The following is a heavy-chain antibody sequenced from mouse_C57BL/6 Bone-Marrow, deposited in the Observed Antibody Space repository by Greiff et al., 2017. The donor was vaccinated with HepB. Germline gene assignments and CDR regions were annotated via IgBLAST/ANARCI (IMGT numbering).Heavy chain of an antibody. J-gene: IGHJ3*01. CDR2: ISSGSSTI. D-gene: IGHD2-4*01. Sequence: EVKVIESGGGLVKPGGSLKLSCAASGFTFSDYGMHWVRQAPEKGLEWVAYISSGSSTIYYADTVKGRFTISRDNAKNTLFLRMTSLSSEDTSMYYCARFYYDYSFAYWGQGALVTVSA. CDR3: ARFYYDYSFAY. CDR1: GFTFSDYG. V-gene: IGHV5-17*01.